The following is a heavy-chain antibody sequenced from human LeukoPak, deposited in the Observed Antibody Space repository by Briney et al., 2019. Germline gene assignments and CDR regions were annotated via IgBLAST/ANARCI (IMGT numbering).Heavy chain of an antibody. CDR3: ARDKGGYPFDI. Sequence: GRSLRLSCAASAFTFRTYGMHWVRQTPGKGLEWVAVIWSDGSNEGYADSVKGRFTISRDNSRNTLYLQMNCLRVEDTAVYYCARDKGGYPFDIWGQGTMVTVSS. CDR1: AFTFRTYG. J-gene: IGHJ3*02. CDR2: IWSDGSNE. D-gene: IGHD2-2*01. V-gene: IGHV3-33*01.